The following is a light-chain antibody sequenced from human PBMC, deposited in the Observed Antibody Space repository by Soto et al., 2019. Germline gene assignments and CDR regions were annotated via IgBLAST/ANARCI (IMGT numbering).Light chain of an antibody. CDR1: SSNIGSNY. J-gene: IGLJ1*01. V-gene: IGLV1-47*01. Sequence: QSVLTQPPSASGTPGQRVTISCSGSSSNIGSNYVYWYQQLPGTAPKLLIYRNNQRPSGVPDRFSGSKSGTSASLAISGLGSEDEADYYCAAWDDSLSGHYVFGTGTKLTVL. CDR2: RNN. CDR3: AAWDDSLSGHYV.